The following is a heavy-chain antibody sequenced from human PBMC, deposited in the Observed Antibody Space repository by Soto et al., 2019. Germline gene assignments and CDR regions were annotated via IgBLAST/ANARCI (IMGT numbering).Heavy chain of an antibody. CDR1: GFSLTTDRVG. D-gene: IGHD1-26*01. V-gene: IGHV2-5*02. J-gene: IGHJ4*02. CDR3: AHAYGGRSLY. Sequence: QITLKESGPTLVKPTQTLTLTCTFSGFSLTTDRVGVGWIRQPPGEALEWLAVIYWDDSKTYRPSLESRLTITKDTPKNQVALTMTNMDSLDTPTYYCAHAYGGRSLYWGQGTLVTVSS. CDR2: IYWDDSK.